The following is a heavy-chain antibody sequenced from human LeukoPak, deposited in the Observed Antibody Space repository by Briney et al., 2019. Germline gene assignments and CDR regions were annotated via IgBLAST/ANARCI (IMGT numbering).Heavy chain of an antibody. CDR1: AFTFSSYW. J-gene: IGHJ4*02. V-gene: IGHV3-74*01. Sequence: GGSLRLSCATSAFTFSSYWMHWVRQAPGKGLVWVSRINSDGSSRSYADYVKGRFTISRDDAKNTLYLQMSSLSVDDTAIYYCTRGSPGYSSGWLDFWGQGILVTVPS. D-gene: IGHD6-19*01. CDR3: TRGSPGYSSGWLDF. CDR2: INSDGSSR.